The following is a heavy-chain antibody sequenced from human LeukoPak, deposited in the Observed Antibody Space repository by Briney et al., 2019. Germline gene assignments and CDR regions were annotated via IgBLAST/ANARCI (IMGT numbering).Heavy chain of an antibody. CDR2: TYHSGST. CDR3: ARGTRVGYYYYYYMDV. V-gene: IGHV4-30-2*01. Sequence: SETLSLTCTVSGGSISSNVYYWSWIRQPPGKGLEWIGYTYHSGSTYYNPSLKSRVTISVDRSKNQFSLKLSSVTAADTAVYYCARGTRVGYYYYYYMDVWGKGTTVTVSS. D-gene: IGHD2-2*01. CDR1: GGSISSNVYY. J-gene: IGHJ6*03.